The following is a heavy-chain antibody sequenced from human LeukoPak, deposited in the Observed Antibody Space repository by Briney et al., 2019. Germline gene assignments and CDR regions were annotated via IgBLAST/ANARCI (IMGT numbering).Heavy chain of an antibody. CDR2: ISSSSSYI. CDR3: ATEVGFGEYNWFDP. D-gene: IGHD3-10*01. Sequence: KPGGSLRLSCAASGFTFSSYSMNWVRQAPGKGLEWVSSISSSSSYIYYADSVKGRFTISRDNAKNSLYLQMNSLRAEDTAVYYCATEVGFGEYNWFDPWGQGTRVTVSS. J-gene: IGHJ5*02. CDR1: GFTFSSYS. V-gene: IGHV3-21*01.